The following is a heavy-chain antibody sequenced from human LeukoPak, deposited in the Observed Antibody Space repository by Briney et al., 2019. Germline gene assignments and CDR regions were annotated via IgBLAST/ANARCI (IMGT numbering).Heavy chain of an antibody. Sequence: PGGSLRLSCAASGFTFSSYAMSWVRQAPGKGLEWVSAISGSGGSTYYADPVKGRFTISRDNSKNTLYLQMNSLRAEDTAVYYCAKGPAPIAVAGTDYWGRGTLVTVSS. CDR2: ISGSGGST. CDR1: GFTFSSYA. V-gene: IGHV3-23*01. CDR3: AKGPAPIAVAGTDY. J-gene: IGHJ4*02. D-gene: IGHD6-19*01.